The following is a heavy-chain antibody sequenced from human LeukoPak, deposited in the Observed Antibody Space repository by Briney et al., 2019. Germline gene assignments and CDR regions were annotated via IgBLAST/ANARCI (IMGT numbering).Heavy chain of an antibody. CDR3: ATGPSYYTN. CDR2: ISSNGGST. Sequence: RGSLRLSCAASGFTFSSYAMHWVRQAPGKGLEYVSAISSNGGSTYYANSVKGRFTISRDNSKNTLYLQMGSLRAEDMAVYYCATGPSYYTNWGQGTLVTVSS. CDR1: GFTFSSYA. J-gene: IGHJ4*02. D-gene: IGHD3-10*01. V-gene: IGHV3-64*01.